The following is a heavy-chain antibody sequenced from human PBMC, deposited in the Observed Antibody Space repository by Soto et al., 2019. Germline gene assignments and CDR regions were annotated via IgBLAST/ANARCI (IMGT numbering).Heavy chain of an antibody. J-gene: IGHJ6*02. V-gene: IGHV5-51*01. CDR2: IYPGDSDT. D-gene: IGHD3-3*01. CDR3: GVGGFWSGTYYYYGMDV. CDR1: GYSFTSYW. Sequence: GESLKISCKGSGYSFTSYWIGWVRQMPGKGLEWMGIIYPGDSDTRYSPSFQGQVTISADKSISTAYLQWSSLKASDTAMYYCGVGGFWSGTYYYYGMDVWGQGTTVTVSS.